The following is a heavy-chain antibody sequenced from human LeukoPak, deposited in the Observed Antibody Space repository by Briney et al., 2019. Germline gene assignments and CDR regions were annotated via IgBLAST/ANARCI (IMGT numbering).Heavy chain of an antibody. D-gene: IGHD3-22*01. CDR2: ISSSNSYI. CDR3: ARDSYYYDSSGYSANWFDP. V-gene: IGHV3-21*01. CDR1: GFTFSSYS. Sequence: GGSLRLSCAASGFTFSSYSMNWVRQAPGKGLEWVSSISSSNSYIYYADSVKGRFTISRDNAKNSLYLQMNSLRAEDTAVYYCARDSYYYDSSGYSANWFDPWGQGTLVTVSS. J-gene: IGHJ5*02.